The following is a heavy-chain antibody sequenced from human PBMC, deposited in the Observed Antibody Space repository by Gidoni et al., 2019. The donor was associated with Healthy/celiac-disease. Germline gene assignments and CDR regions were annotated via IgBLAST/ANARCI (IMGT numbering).Heavy chain of an antibody. CDR2: INPSGGST. D-gene: IGHD3-22*01. CDR1: GYTFTSYC. CDR3: ARSGYYYDSSGYFDY. J-gene: IGHJ4*02. Sequence: QVQLVQSGAEVKKPGASVKVSCKASGYTFTSYCMHWVRQDPGQGLEWMGIINPSGGSTSYAQKCQGRVTMTRDTSTSTVYMELSSLRSEDTAVYYCARSGYYYDSSGYFDYWGQGTLVTVSS. V-gene: IGHV1-46*01.